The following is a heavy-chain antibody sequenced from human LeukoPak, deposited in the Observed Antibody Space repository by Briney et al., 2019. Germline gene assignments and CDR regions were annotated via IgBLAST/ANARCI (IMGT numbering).Heavy chain of an antibody. V-gene: IGHV4-4*07. CDR2: IYTSGST. CDR1: GGSISSYY. Sequence: SETLSLTCTVSGGSISSYYWSWIRQPAGKGLEWIGRIYTSGSTNYNPSPKSRVTMSVDTSKNQFSLKLSSVTAADTAVYYCARHKLGYCSSTSCPRGNAFDIWGQGTMVTVSS. J-gene: IGHJ3*02. CDR3: ARHKLGYCSSTSCPRGNAFDI. D-gene: IGHD2-2*01.